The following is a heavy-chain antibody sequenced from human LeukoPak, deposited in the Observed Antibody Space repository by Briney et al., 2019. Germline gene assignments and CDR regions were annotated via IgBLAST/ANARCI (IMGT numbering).Heavy chain of an antibody. CDR1: GFTVSSKY. CDR3: ARGKYGGNSNAFDI. CDR2: ISYDGGHI. V-gene: IGHV3-30*03. J-gene: IGHJ3*02. Sequence: GGSLRLSCAASGFTVSSKYMSWVRQPPGKGLEWVAGISYDGGHIYYGDSVKGRFTISRDNSKNTVYVEMNSLTAEDTAVYYCARGKYGGNSNAFDIWGQGTLVTVSS. D-gene: IGHD4-23*01.